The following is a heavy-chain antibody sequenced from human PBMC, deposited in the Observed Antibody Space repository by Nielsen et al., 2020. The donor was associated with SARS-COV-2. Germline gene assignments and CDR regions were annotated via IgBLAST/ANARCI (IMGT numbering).Heavy chain of an antibody. CDR3: ARLGYSSGKGTYGMDV. CDR2: IYYSGST. Sequence: LRLSCTVSGGSISSGGYYWSWIRQHPGKGLEWIGYIYYSGSTYYNPSLKSRVTISVDTSKNQFSLKLSSVTAADTAVYYCARLGYSSGKGTYGMDVWGQGTTVTVSS. J-gene: IGHJ6*02. V-gene: IGHV4-31*03. CDR1: GGSISSGGYY. D-gene: IGHD6-19*01.